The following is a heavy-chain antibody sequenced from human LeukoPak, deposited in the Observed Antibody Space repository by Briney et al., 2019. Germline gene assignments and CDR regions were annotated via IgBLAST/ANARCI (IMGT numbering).Heavy chain of an antibody. D-gene: IGHD3-16*02. CDR3: ARSLPRAFDI. CDR1: GDSVSSNSAV. CDR2: TYYRSKWCN. J-gene: IGHJ3*02. Sequence: KPSQTLSLTCAISGDSVSSNSAVWNWIRQSPSRGLEWLGRTYYRSKWCNEYAVSVKSRINVNPDTSKNQFSLQLNSVTPEDTAVYYCARSLPRAFDIWGQGTMVTVSS. V-gene: IGHV6-1*01.